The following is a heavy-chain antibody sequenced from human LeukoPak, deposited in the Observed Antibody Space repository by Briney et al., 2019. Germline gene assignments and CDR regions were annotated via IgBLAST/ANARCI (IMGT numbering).Heavy chain of an antibody. D-gene: IGHD3-10*01. CDR2: INPNSGGT. CDR1: GYTFTGYY. Sequence: ASVKVSCKASGYTFTGYYMHWVRQAPGQGLEGMGWINPNSGGTNYAQKFQGRVTMTRDTSISTAYMELSRLRSDDTAVYYCARGVAYGSGSYYNNWFDPWGQGTLVTVSS. V-gene: IGHV1-2*02. CDR3: ARGVAYGSGSYYNNWFDP. J-gene: IGHJ5*02.